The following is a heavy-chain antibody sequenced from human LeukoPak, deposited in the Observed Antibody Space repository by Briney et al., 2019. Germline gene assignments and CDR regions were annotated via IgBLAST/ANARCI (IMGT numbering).Heavy chain of an antibody. V-gene: IGHV3-7*01. J-gene: IGHJ4*02. D-gene: IGHD3-3*01. Sequence: PGGSLRLSCAASGFTFSSYWMSWVRQAPGKGLEWVANIKQDGSEKYYVDSVKGRFTISRDNAKNSLYLQMNSLRAEDTAVYYCARFRVLASYDFWSGYHHYFDYWGQGTLVTVSS. CDR1: GFTFSSYW. CDR3: ARFRVLASYDFWSGYHHYFDY. CDR2: IKQDGSEK.